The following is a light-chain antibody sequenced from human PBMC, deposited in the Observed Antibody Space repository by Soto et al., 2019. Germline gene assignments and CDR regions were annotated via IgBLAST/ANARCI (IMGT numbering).Light chain of an antibody. CDR1: QSIDDW. V-gene: IGKV1-5*01. CDR2: DAP. CDR3: QQYYNYPAT. Sequence: DIQMTQSPSTLSASVGDRVTITCRASQSIDDWLAWYQQKPGKAPKLLIHDAPSLESGVPSRFRGTGSGSTFTLTINSLQPDDFATYYCQQYYNYPATFGQGTQLEIK. J-gene: IGKJ2*01.